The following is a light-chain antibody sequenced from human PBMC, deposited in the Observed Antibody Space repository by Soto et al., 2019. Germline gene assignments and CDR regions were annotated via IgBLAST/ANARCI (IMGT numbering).Light chain of an antibody. CDR2: AAS. CDR3: QQSYSTPWT. J-gene: IGKJ1*01. Sequence: DIQMTQSPSTLSASVGDRVPITCRASQSISRSLAWYQHQPGKAPKLLIYAASSLQSGVPSRFSGSGSGTDFTLTISSLQPEDFATYYCQQSYSTPWTFGQGTKVDIK. V-gene: IGKV1-39*01. CDR1: QSISRS.